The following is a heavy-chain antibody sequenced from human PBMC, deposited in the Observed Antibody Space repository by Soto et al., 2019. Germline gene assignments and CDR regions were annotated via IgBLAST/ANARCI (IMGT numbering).Heavy chain of an antibody. V-gene: IGHV4-39*01. Sequence: PPGKGLEWIASIKYSGTTFYNPSLKSRVTLSVDTSKNQFALKLSSVTAAETAVYYCARHGITGPSSAVFAFWGQGTMLP. CDR2: IKYSGTT. J-gene: IGHJ3*01. D-gene: IGHD1-1*01. CDR3: ARHGITGPSSAVFAF.